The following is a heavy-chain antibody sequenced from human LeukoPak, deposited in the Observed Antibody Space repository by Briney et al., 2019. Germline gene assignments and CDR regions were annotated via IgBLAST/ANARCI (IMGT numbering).Heavy chain of an antibody. CDR3: ARSLLVVPGSYDFWFDP. CDR1: GGSISSGGYS. J-gene: IGHJ5*02. CDR2: IYHSGST. Sequence: PSETLSLTCAVSGGSISSGGYSWSWIRQPPGKGLEWIGYIYHSGSTYYNPSLKSRVTISVDRSKNQFSLKLSSVTAADTAVYYCARSLLVVPGSYDFWFDPWGQGTLVTVSS. V-gene: IGHV4-30-2*01. D-gene: IGHD3-10*01.